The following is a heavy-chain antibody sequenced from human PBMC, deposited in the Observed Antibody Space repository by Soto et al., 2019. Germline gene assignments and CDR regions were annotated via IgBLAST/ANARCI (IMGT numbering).Heavy chain of an antibody. D-gene: IGHD3-22*01. J-gene: IGHJ6*02. CDR3: AREFYDSPRVNYGMDV. CDR1: GYPLRSDR. Sequence: ALVEVACKASGYPLRSDRIRWVRQAPRQGLEWMGWINPNSGGTNYAQKFQGWVTMTRDTSIRTAYMEMRRLRSEDKDVYYCAREFYDSPRVNYGMDVWCQGITVTVS. V-gene: IGHV1-2*04. CDR2: INPNSGGT.